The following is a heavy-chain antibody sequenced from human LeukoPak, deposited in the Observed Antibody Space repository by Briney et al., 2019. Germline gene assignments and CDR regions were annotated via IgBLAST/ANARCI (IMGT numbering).Heavy chain of an antibody. V-gene: IGHV3-15*01. CDR1: GFAFSNAW. D-gene: IGHD6-13*01. CDR2: IKSKTDGGTA. Sequence: PGESLRLSCAASGFAFSNAWMSWVRQAPGKGLEWVGRIKSKTDGGTADYAAPVKGRFTISRDDSKNTLHLQMNSLKTEDTAVYYCDLRLYGSSPYRLDVWGQGTTVTVSS. CDR3: DLRLYGSSPYRLDV. J-gene: IGHJ6*02.